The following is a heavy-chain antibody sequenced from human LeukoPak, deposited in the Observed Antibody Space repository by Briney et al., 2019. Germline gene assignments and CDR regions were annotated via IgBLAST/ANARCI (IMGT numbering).Heavy chain of an antibody. J-gene: IGHJ2*01. D-gene: IGHD4-17*01. V-gene: IGHV3-33*06. CDR1: GFTFSSYD. CDR3: AKATTFDYGDYWYFDL. CDR2: IWYDGSNK. Sequence: GRSLRLSCAASGFTFSSYDMHWVRQAPGKGLEWVAVIWYDGSNKYYVDSVKGRFTISRDNSKNTLYLQMNSLRAEDTAVYYCAKATTFDYGDYWYFDLWGRGTLVTVSS.